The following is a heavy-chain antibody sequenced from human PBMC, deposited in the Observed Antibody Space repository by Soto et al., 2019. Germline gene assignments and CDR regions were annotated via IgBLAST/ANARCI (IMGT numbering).Heavy chain of an antibody. D-gene: IGHD3-10*01. J-gene: IGHJ6*03. Sequence: ASVKVSCKASGYTFTSYAMHWVRQAPGQRLEWMGWINAGNGNTKYSQKFQGRVTITRDTSASTAYMELSSLRSEDTAVYYCARESAWFGELMDYYYMDVWGKGTTVTVSS. CDR3: ARESAWFGELMDYYYMDV. CDR2: INAGNGNT. CDR1: GYTFTSYA. V-gene: IGHV1-3*01.